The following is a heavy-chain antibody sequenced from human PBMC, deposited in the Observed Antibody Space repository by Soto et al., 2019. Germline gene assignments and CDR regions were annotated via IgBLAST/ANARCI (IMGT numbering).Heavy chain of an antibody. CDR1: GFTFSSYG. J-gene: IGHJ5*02. Sequence: QVQLVESGGGVVQPGRSLRLSCAASGFTFSSYGMHWVRQAPGKGLEWVAVIWYDGSNKYYADSVKGRFTISRDNSKNTLYLQMNSLRAEDTAVYYCARDEDSSVDTLNWFDPWGQGTPVTVSS. CDR2: IWYDGSNK. D-gene: IGHD5-18*01. V-gene: IGHV3-33*01. CDR3: ARDEDSSVDTLNWFDP.